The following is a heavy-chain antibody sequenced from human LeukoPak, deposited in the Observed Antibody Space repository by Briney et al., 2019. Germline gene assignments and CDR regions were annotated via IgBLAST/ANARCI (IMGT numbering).Heavy chain of an antibody. J-gene: IGHJ6*02. V-gene: IGHV1-69*13. CDR3: ARALGIYCSGGSCYSSYYGMDV. CDR2: IIPIFGTA. Sequence: SVKVSCKASGGTFSSYAISWVRQAPGQGLEWMGGIIPIFGTANYAQKFQGRVTITADESTSTAYMELSSLRSEDTAVYYCARALGIYCSGGSCYSSYYGMDVWGQGTTVTVSS. CDR1: GGTFSSYA. D-gene: IGHD2-15*01.